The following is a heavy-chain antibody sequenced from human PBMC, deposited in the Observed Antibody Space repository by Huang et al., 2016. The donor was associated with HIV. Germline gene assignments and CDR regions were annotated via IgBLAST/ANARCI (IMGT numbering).Heavy chain of an antibody. CDR3: ARQWTILEWLLGLDV. Sequence: QMQLQQRGAGLLKPSETLSLTCGVSGGSFTGNYLTWIRQAPGKGLAWIGEVNDRGATNYNPSLNGRVTRSLDKSNRELSLNLRSVTAADTAVYYCARQWTILEWLLGLDVWGQGTTVIVSS. D-gene: IGHD3-3*01. J-gene: IGHJ6*02. CDR2: VNDRGAT. CDR1: GGSFTGNY. V-gene: IGHV4-34*02.